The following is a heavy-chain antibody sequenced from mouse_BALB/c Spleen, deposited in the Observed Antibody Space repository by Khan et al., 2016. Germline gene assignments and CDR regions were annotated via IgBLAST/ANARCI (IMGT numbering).Heavy chain of an antibody. CDR2: ISSGSSTI. Sequence: EVELVESGGGLVQPGGSRKLSCAASGFTFSSFGMHWVRQAPEKGLEWVAYISSGSSTIYYADTVKGRFTISRDNPKNTVFLQMTSLRSEDSAEYYCARKGARNSYAIDYWGQGTSVTVSS. CDR1: GFTFSSFG. CDR3: ARKGARNSYAIDY. J-gene: IGHJ4*01. V-gene: IGHV5-17*02.